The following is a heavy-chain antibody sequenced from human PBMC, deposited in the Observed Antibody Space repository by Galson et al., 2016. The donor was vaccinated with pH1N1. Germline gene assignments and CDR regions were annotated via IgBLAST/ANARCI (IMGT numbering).Heavy chain of an antibody. D-gene: IGHD1-14*01. V-gene: IGHV3-7*01. CDR2: IRQDGGEK. J-gene: IGHJ4*02. CDR1: GFTFSDYW. Sequence: SLRLSCAASGFTFSDYWMQWVCQAPGKGLEWVANIRQDGGEKYYVDSVKGRFTISRDNAKNSLYLQMNRLRAEDTAVYYCARRYFDHWGQGSLVTVSS. CDR3: ARRYFDH.